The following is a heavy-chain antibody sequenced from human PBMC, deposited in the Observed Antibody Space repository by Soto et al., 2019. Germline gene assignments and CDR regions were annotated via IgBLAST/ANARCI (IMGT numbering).Heavy chain of an antibody. CDR2: INHSGST. CDR3: ARYRITQARDFDY. J-gene: IGHJ4*02. CDR1: GGSFSGYY. D-gene: IGHD2-15*01. V-gene: IGHV4-34*01. Sequence: QVQLQQWGAGLLKPSETLSLTCAVYGGSFSGYYWSWIRQPPGKGLEWIGEINHSGSTNYNPSLKSRVTISVDTSKNQFSLKLSSVTAADTAVYYCARYRITQARDFDYWGQGTLVTVSS.